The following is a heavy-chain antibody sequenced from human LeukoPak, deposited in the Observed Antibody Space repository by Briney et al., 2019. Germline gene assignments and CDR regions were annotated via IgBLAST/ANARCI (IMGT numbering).Heavy chain of an antibody. D-gene: IGHD6-19*01. Sequence: PETLSLTCTVSGGSISSSSYYWGWIRQPPGKGLEWIGSIYYSGSTYYNPSLKSRVTISVDTSKNQFSLKLSSVTAADTAAYYCARGTSGWLAMFDYWGQGTLVTVSS. CDR1: GGSISSSSYY. CDR3: ARGTSGWLAMFDY. V-gene: IGHV4-39*01. J-gene: IGHJ4*02. CDR2: IYYSGST.